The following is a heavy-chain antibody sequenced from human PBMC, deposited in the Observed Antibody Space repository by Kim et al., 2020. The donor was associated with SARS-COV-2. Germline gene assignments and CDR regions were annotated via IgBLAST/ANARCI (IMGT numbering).Heavy chain of an antibody. V-gene: IGHV1-3*01. J-gene: IGHJ4*02. D-gene: IGHD1-7*01. CDR2: INAGNGNT. CDR1: GYTFTSYA. CDR3: AREVEVYVTGTWSPPTFGY. Sequence: ASVKVSCKASGYTFTSYAMHWVRQAPGQRLEWMGWINAGNGNTKYSQKFQGRVTITRDTSASTAYMELSSLRSEDTAVYYCAREVEVYVTGTWSPPTFGYWGQGTLVTVSS.